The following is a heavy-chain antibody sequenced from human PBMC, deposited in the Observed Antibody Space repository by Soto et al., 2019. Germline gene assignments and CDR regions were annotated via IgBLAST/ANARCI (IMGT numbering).Heavy chain of an antibody. CDR3: ARHNYGSGSTYFDY. D-gene: IGHD3-10*01. Sequence: SETLSLTCTVSGVSISGYYWSWIRQPPGKGLEWIGYMYYSGSTNYNPSLKSRVTISVDTSKNQFSLKLNSMTAAGTAVYYCARHNYGSGSTYFDYWGQGTLVTVSS. CDR1: GVSISGYY. CDR2: MYYSGST. V-gene: IGHV4-59*08. J-gene: IGHJ4*02.